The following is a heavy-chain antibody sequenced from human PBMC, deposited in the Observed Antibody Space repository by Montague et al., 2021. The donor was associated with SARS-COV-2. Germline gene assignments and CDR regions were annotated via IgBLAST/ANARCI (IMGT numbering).Heavy chain of an antibody. D-gene: IGHD2-2*02. Sequence: SETLSLTCTVYYGSFSGYYWSWIRQAPGKGLEWIGEINHSGTTNYNPSLKSRVTMSVDTSKNQFSLKLSSVTAADTAVYYCARLCSSTSCYNPLNYYYGMDVWGQGTTVTVSS. J-gene: IGHJ6*02. CDR3: ARLCSSTSCYNPLNYYYGMDV. CDR2: INHSGTT. CDR1: YGSFSGYY. V-gene: IGHV4-34*01.